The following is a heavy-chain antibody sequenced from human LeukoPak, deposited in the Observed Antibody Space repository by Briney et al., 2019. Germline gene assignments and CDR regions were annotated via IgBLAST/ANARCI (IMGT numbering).Heavy chain of an antibody. CDR1: GFTFRNAW. CDR3: ATKPPMVRGVIITKGDY. CDR2: ISGSGGST. Sequence: GGSLRLSCAASGFTFRNAWMSWVRQAPGKGLEWVSAISGSGGSTYYVDSVKGRFTISRDNSKNTLYLQMNSLRAEDTAVYYCATKPPMVRGVIITKGDYWGQGTLVTVSS. J-gene: IGHJ4*02. V-gene: IGHV3-23*01. D-gene: IGHD3-10*01.